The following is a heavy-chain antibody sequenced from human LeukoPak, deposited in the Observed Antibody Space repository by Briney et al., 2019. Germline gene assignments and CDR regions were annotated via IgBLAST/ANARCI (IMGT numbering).Heavy chain of an antibody. CDR2: ISYDGSNK. CDR3: ARDGGYGSGSYLDY. V-gene: IGHV3-30-3*01. Sequence: GRSLRLSCAASGFTFSSYAMHWVRQAPGKGLEWVAVISYDGSNKYYADSVKGRFTISRDNSKNTLYLQMNSLRAEDTAVYYCARDGGYGSGSYLDYWGQGTLVTVSS. CDR1: GFTFSSYA. D-gene: IGHD3-10*01. J-gene: IGHJ4*02.